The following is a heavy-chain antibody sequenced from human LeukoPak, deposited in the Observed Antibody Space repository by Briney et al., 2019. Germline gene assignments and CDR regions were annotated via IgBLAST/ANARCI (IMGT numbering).Heavy chain of an antibody. J-gene: IGHJ4*02. V-gene: IGHV3-21*01. CDR1: GFTFSSYS. D-gene: IGHD5-12*01. CDR3: ATVGYSGYDPLNDY. CDR2: ISSSSSYI. Sequence: GGSLRLSCAASGFTFSSYSMNWVRQAPGKGLEWVSSISSSSSYIYYADSVKGRFTISRDNAKNSLYLQMNSLRAEDTAVYYCATVGYSGYDPLNDYWGQGTLVTVSS.